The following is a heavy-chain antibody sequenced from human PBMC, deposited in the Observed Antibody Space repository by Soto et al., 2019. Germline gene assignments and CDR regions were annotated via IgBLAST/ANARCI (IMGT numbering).Heavy chain of an antibody. J-gene: IGHJ1*01. V-gene: IGHV3-9*01. CDR3: LQDERIKWYSGQFRN. Sequence: PGGSLRLSCAASGFTFDDYAMHWVRQVPGKGLEWVSGINWNSGSIGYGDSVKGRFAISRDNAKNSLHLQMNSLSAEDTAFYYCLQDERIKWYSGQFRNWGQGTLVTVSS. CDR2: INWNSGSI. D-gene: IGHD1-26*01. CDR1: GFTFDDYA.